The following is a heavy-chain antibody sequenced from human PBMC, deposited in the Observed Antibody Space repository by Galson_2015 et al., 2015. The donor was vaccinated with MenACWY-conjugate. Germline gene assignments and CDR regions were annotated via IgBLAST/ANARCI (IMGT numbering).Heavy chain of an antibody. CDR2: ISSSSTYI. CDR1: GFTFSSNR. J-gene: IGHJ3*02. D-gene: IGHD2-8*01. V-gene: IGHV3-21*01. Sequence: SLRLSCAASGFTFSSNRMNWVRQAPGKGLEWVSSISSSSTYIYYADSVKGRFTISRDNAKNSLYLQMNSLRAEDTAVYYCARGPNGAFDIWGQGTMVTVSS. CDR3: ARGPNGAFDI.